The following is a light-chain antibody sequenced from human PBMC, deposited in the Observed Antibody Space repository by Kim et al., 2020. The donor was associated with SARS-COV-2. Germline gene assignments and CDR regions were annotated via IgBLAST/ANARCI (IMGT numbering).Light chain of an antibody. Sequence: EIVMTQSPATLSVSPGERVTLSCRASQRINTNVAWYQQKPGQAPRLLIYSASTRATGIPARFSGSGSGTDFTLTISSLQSEDFAVYYCQQYNTWWTFGQGTKVDIK. CDR2: SAS. V-gene: IGKV3-15*01. CDR3: QQYNTWWT. J-gene: IGKJ1*01. CDR1: QRINTN.